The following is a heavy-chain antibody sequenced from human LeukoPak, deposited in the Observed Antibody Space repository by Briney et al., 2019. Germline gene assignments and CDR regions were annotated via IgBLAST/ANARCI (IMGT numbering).Heavy chain of an antibody. J-gene: IGHJ2*01. D-gene: IGHD5-24*01. Sequence: GGSLRLSCAASGFTVSSNYMSWVRQAPGKGLEWVSSLTYTGGTTYYADSVKGRFTISRDNSKNTLYLQMNSLRAEDTAVYYCAKSNSATIDGWYFDLWGRGTLVTVSS. CDR1: GFTVSSNY. CDR3: AKSNSATIDGWYFDL. CDR2: TYTGGTT. V-gene: IGHV3-53*01.